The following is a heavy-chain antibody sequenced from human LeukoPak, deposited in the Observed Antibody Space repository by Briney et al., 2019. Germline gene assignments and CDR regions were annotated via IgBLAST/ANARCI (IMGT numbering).Heavy chain of an antibody. CDR3: ARVGEGLYSSSSGSYFDY. J-gene: IGHJ4*02. Sequence: GGSLRLSCAASGFTFSDYYMSWIRQAPGKGLEWVSYISSSGSTIYYADSVKGRFTISRDNAKNSLYLQMNSLRAEDTAVYYCARVGEGLYSSSSGSYFDYWGQGTLVTVSS. V-gene: IGHV3-11*04. D-gene: IGHD6-6*01. CDR2: ISSSGSTI. CDR1: GFTFSDYY.